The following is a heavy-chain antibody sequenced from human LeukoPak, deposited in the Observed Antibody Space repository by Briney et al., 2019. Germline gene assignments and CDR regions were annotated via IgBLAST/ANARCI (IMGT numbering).Heavy chain of an antibody. CDR2: IYYSGNT. Sequence: SETLSLTCTGSGGSISSYYWSWIRQPPGKGLEWIGYIYYSGNTNYNPSLKSRVAISVDTSKNQFSLKLSSVTAADTAVYFCASLSGYYHPYFDYWGQGTLVTVSS. D-gene: IGHD3-22*01. CDR1: GGSISSYY. V-gene: IGHV4-59*01. CDR3: ASLSGYYHPYFDY. J-gene: IGHJ4*02.